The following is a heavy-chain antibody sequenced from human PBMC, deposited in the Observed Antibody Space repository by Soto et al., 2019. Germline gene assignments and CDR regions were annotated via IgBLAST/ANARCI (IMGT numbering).Heavy chain of an antibody. CDR3: ARSDYYDSSGFHFDY. CDR1: GGSISSSSYY. CDR2: IYYSGST. J-gene: IGHJ4*02. D-gene: IGHD3-22*01. V-gene: IGHV4-39*01. Sequence: SETLSLTCTVSGGSISSSSYYWGWIRQPPGKGLEWIGSIYYSGSTYYNPSLKSRVTISIDTSKNQFSLKLSSVTAADTAVYYCARSDYYDSSGFHFDYWGQGTLVTVSS.